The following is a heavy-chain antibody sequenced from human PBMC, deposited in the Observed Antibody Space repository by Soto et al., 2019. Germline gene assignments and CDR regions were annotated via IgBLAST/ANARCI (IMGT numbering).Heavy chain of an antibody. CDR2: IYHSGST. Sequence: QVQLQESGPGLVKPSGTLSLTCAVFSGSISSSNWWSWVRQPPGKGLEWIGEIYHSGSTNYNPSLKSRVTISVDKSKNQFSLTLSSVTAADTAVYYCARAGVLNTMVRGGGYFDYWGQGTLVTVSS. V-gene: IGHV4-4*02. CDR1: SGSISSSNW. CDR3: ARAGVLNTMVRGGGYFDY. J-gene: IGHJ4*02. D-gene: IGHD3-10*01.